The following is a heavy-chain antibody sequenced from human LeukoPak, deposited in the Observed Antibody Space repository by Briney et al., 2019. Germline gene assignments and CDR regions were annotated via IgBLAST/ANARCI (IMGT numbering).Heavy chain of an antibody. CDR2: ISYDGSNK. Sequence: AGGSLRLSCAASGFTFSSYAMHWVRQAPGKGLEWVAVISYDGSNKYYADSVKGRFTISRDNSKNTLYVQMNSLRAEDTAVYYCARSHGPFDYWGQGTLVTVSS. J-gene: IGHJ4*02. V-gene: IGHV3-30-3*01. CDR3: ARSHGPFDY. CDR1: GFTFSSYA.